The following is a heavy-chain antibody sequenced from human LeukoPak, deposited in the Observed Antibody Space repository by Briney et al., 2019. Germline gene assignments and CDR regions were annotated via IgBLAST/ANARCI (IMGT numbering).Heavy chain of an antibody. V-gene: IGHV6-1*01. CDR1: GDSVSSKSAA. CDR2: TYYRSKWYN. CDR3: ARVRWGVVRSHFDY. D-gene: IGHD3-16*01. Sequence: SQTLSLTCAISGDSVSSKSAAWNWIRQSPSRGLGWLGRTYYRSKWYNDYAVSVKSRIIINPDTSKNQFSLQLNSVTPEDTTVYYCARVRWGVVRSHFDYWGQGTLVTVSS. J-gene: IGHJ4*02.